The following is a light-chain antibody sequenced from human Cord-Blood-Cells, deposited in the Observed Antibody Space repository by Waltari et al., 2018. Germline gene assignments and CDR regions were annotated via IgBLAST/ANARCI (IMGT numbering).Light chain of an antibody. CDR2: RNN. CDR3: AACDDSLSGWV. Sequence: QSVLTQPPSASGTSGQRVTLSCSGSSSKIGSNYVYWYQQLPGTAPKLLIYRNNQRPSGVPDRFSGSKSGTSASLAISGLWSEDEADYYCAACDDSLSGWVFGGGTKLTVL. J-gene: IGLJ3*02. V-gene: IGLV1-47*03. CDR1: SSKIGSNY.